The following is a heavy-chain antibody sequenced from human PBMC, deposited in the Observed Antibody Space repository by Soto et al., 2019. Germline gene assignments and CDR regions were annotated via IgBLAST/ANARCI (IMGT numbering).Heavy chain of an antibody. V-gene: IGHV4-59*01. Sequence: SETLSLTCTVSGGSISSYYWSWIRQPPGKGLEWIGYIYYSGSTNYNPSLKSRVTISVDTSKNQFSLKLSSVTAADTAVYYCARDLFLAAADGWFDPWGQGTLVTVSS. J-gene: IGHJ5*02. CDR3: ARDLFLAAADGWFDP. CDR1: GGSISSYY. CDR2: IYYSGST. D-gene: IGHD6-13*01.